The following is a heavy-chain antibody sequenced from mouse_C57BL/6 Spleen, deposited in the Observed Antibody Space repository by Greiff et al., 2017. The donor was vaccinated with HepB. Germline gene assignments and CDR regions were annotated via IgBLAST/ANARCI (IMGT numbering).Heavy chain of an antibody. CDR3: ARIYYDYDGYAMDY. J-gene: IGHJ4*01. Sequence: EVQLQQSGPELVKPGASVKIPCKASGYTFTDYNMDWVKQSHGKSLEWIGDINPNNGGTIYNQKFKGKATLTVDKSSSTAYMELRSLTSEDTAVYYSARIYYDYDGYAMDYWGQGTSVTVSS. CDR2: INPNNGGT. V-gene: IGHV1-18*01. CDR1: GYTFTDYN. D-gene: IGHD2-4*01.